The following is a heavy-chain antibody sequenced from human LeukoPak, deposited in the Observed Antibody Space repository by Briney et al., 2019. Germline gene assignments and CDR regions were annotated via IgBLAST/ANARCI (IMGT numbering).Heavy chain of an antibody. V-gene: IGHV3-30-3*01. J-gene: IGHJ4*02. Sequence: GGSLRLSCAASGFTFSSYAMPWVRQAPGKGLEWVAVISYDGSNKYYADSVKGRFTISRDNSKNTLYLQMNSLRAEDTAVYYCARGFSTLLFVYGDYVFYWGQGTLVTVSS. CDR1: GFTFSSYA. CDR3: ARGFSTLLFVYGDYVFY. D-gene: IGHD4-17*01. CDR2: ISYDGSNK.